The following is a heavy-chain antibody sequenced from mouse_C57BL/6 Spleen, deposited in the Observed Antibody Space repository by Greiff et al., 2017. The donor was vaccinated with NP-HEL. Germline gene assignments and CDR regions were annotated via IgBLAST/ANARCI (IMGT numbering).Heavy chain of an antibody. CDR2: IYPSDSET. Sequence: QVHVKQPGAELVRPGSSVKLSCKASGYTFTSYWMDWVKQRPGQGLEWIGNIYPSDSETHYNQKFKDKATLTVDKSSSTAYMQLSSLTSEDSAVYYCARRAPHFDVWGTGTTVTVSS. CDR1: GYTFTSYW. J-gene: IGHJ1*03. CDR3: ARRAPHFDV. D-gene: IGHD3-1*01. V-gene: IGHV1-61*01.